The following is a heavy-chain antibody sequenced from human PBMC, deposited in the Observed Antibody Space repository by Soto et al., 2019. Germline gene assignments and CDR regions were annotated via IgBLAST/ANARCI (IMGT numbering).Heavy chain of an antibody. D-gene: IGHD2-8*01. CDR3: VTETQWYFDD. V-gene: IGHV3-11*01. CDR1: GFRFSVRY. Sequence: PGWSLRLSFAASGFRFSVRYMSWIRQAPGRGLEWVSYISPGGYNIHYADVVKCRFTISRDNPKASLYLKMNSLRVEATAVYYCVTETQWYFDDWGQGTLVTVSS. J-gene: IGHJ4*02. CDR2: ISPGGYNI.